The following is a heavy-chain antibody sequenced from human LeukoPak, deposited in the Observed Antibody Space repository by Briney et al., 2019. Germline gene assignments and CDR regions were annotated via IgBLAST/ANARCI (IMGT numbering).Heavy chain of an antibody. CDR1: AYSISDGWV. D-gene: IGHD1-26*01. CDR3: SRLSHVAGAPKVPWFDP. V-gene: IGHV4-38-2*02. CDR2: IYRSGTT. Sequence: SGTLSLTCTVSAYSISDGWVWGMIRQPPGKGLEWIGSIYRSGTTYYNPSLKSRVTMSVDTSNNQFSLKLTSVTAADTAMYYCSRLSHVAGAPKVPWFDPWGQGTLVTVSS. J-gene: IGHJ5*02.